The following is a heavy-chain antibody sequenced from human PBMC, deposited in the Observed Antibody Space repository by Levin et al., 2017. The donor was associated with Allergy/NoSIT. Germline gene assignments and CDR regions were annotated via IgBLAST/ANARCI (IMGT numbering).Heavy chain of an antibody. D-gene: IGHD1-14*01. CDR2: ISWDGGST. V-gene: IGHV3-43*01. Sequence: GGSLRLSCAASGFTFDDYTIHWVRQAPGKGLEWVSLISWDGGSTYYADSVKGRFTISRDNSKNSLYLQMNSLRTEDTALYYCAKADGGENRLADYWGQGTLVTVSS. CDR3: AKADGGENRLADY. CDR1: GFTFDDYT. J-gene: IGHJ4*02.